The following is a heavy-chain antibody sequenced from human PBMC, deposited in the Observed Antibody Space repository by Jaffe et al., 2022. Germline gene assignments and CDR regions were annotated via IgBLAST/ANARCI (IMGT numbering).Heavy chain of an antibody. D-gene: IGHD4-17*01. CDR3: AKTDGGDYVYYYYYYYMDV. CDR2: IRYDGSNK. Sequence: QVQLVESGGGVVQPGGSLRLSCAASGFTFSSYGMHWVRQAPGKGLEWVAFIRYDGSNKYYADSVKGRFTISRDNSKNTLYLQMNSLRAEDTAVYYCAKTDGGDYVYYYYYYYMDVWGKGTTVTVSS. CDR1: GFTFSSYG. J-gene: IGHJ6*03. V-gene: IGHV3-30*02.